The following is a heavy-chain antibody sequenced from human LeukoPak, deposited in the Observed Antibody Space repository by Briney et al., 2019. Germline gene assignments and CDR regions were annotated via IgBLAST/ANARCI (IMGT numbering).Heavy chain of an antibody. D-gene: IGHD3-10*01. V-gene: IGHV1-46*01. CDR1: GYTLTSFY. CDR3: ARAYYYGSGIYGMDV. J-gene: IGHJ6*02. CDR2: INPSGGST. Sequence: ASAKVSCKTSGYTLTSFYMHWVRQAPGQGLEWMGIINPSGGSTSYAQQFQGRVTMTSDTSTSTVYMELSSLRSEDTAMYYCARAYYYGSGIYGMDVWGQGTTVTVSS.